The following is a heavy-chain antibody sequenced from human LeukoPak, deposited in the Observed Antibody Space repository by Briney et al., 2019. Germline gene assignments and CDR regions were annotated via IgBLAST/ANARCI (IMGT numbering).Heavy chain of an antibody. D-gene: IGHD4-23*01. CDR1: GFTFSSYS. V-gene: IGHV3-48*01. J-gene: IGHJ6*03. CDR3: ASLTVVTKYYYYYYMDV. CDR2: ISSSSSTI. Sequence: PGGSLRLSCAASGFTFSSYSMNWVRQAPGKGLEWVSYISSSSSTIYYADSVKGRFTISRDNAKNSLYLQMNSLRAEDTAVYYCASLTVVTKYYYYYYMDVWGKGTTVTVPS.